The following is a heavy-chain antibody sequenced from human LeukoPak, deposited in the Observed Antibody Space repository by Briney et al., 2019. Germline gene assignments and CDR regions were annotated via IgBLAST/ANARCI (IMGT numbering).Heavy chain of an antibody. CDR2: MNPNSGNT. CDR3: ARVMGDDYGGNSYDY. J-gene: IGHJ4*02. D-gene: IGHD4-23*01. V-gene: IGHV1-8*03. Sequence: GASVKVSCKASGYTFTSYDINWVRQATGQGLEWMGWMNPNSGNTGYAQKFQGRVTITRNASISTAYMELSSLRSEDTAVYYCARVMGDDYGGNSYDYWGQGTLVTVSS. CDR1: GYTFTSYD.